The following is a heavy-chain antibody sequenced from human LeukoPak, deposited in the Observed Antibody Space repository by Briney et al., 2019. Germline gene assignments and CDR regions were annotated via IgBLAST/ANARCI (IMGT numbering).Heavy chain of an antibody. V-gene: IGHV4-59*01. J-gene: IGHJ4*02. CDR2: IYYSGST. CDR1: GGSISSYY. D-gene: IGHD6-13*01. CDR3: VRGSVAAAGTVDY. Sequence: SETLSLTCTVSGGSISSYYWSWIRQPPGKGLEWIGYIYYSGSTNYNPSLKSRVTISVDTSKNQFSLKLSSVTAADTAVYYCVRGSVAAAGTVDYWGQGTLVTVSS.